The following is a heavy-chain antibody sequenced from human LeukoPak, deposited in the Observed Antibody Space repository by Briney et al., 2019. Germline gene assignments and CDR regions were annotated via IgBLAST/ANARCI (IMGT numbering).Heavy chain of an antibody. Sequence: GGSLRLSCAASGFTFSSYSMNWVRQAPGKGLEWVSSISSSSSYIYYADSVKGRFTISRDNAKNSLYLQMNSLRAEDTAVYYCARPPPGYSSGWYALVDYWRQGTLVTVSS. D-gene: IGHD6-19*01. V-gene: IGHV3-21*01. CDR3: ARPPPGYSSGWYALVDY. CDR1: GFTFSSYS. CDR2: ISSSSSYI. J-gene: IGHJ4*02.